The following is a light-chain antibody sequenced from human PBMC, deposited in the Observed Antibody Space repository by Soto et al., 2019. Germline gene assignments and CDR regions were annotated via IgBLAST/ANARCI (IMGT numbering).Light chain of an antibody. Sequence: EIVMTQSPATLSVSPGERATLSCRASQSVSNNLAWYQQKPGQAPRLLIYGASTRATGIPASFSGSWSGTQFPLTICSLQFEEFAVYYCQQYNNWPRGTFGGGTKVEIK. CDR1: QSVSNN. V-gene: IGKV3-15*01. J-gene: IGKJ4*01. CDR3: QQYNNWPRGT. CDR2: GAS.